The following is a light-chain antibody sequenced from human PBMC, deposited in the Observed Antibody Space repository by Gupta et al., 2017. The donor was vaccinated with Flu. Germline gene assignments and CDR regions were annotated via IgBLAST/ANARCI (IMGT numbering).Light chain of an antibody. CDR1: QSVSSY. CDR2: AAS. CDR3: QQSDSTPIT. J-gene: IGKJ5*01. V-gene: IGKV1-39*01. Sequence: DIQMTQSPSSLSPSVGDRVTISCRASQSVSSYLNWYQQKPGKAPKLLIYAASNLQSGVASRFSGSGSGTDFTLTISRLQPEDSATYYCQQSDSTPITFGQGTRLEIK.